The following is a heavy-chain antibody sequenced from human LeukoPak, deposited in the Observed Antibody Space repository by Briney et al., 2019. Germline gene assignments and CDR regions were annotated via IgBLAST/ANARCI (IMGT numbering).Heavy chain of an antibody. CDR2: INHRGST. CDR3: ARINSAPDF. J-gene: IGHJ4*02. Sequence: PSETLSLTCVVYGWSFSSYYWSWIRQPPGKGLEWIGEINHRGSTNYNPSLKSRVTLSVDTSKTQFSLQLSSVTAADTAVYYCARINSAPDFWGQGTLVTVSS. D-gene: IGHD1-26*01. V-gene: IGHV4-34*01. CDR1: GWSFSSYY.